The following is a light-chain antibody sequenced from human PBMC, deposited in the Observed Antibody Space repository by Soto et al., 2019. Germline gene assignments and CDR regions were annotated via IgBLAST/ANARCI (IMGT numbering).Light chain of an antibody. Sequence: SYELTQPLSVSVALGQTARITCGGNNIGTKSVHWYQQKPGQAPVLVIYRDNNRPSGIPERFSGSNSGNTDTLTISRAQAGDEADYSCQVWDSSTVVFGGGTKLTVL. J-gene: IGLJ2*01. CDR3: QVWDSSTVV. CDR2: RDN. V-gene: IGLV3-9*01. CDR1: NIGTKS.